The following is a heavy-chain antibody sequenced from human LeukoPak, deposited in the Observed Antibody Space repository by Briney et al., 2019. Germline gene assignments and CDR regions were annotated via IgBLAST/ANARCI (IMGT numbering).Heavy chain of an antibody. J-gene: IGHJ5*02. D-gene: IGHD5-18*01. CDR3: AKGRYTPDP. Sequence: GGSLRLSCAASGFTFSSYDMHWVRQAPGKGLEWVAVISYDGNNKYYADSVKGRFTTSRDNSKNTLYLQMNSLTAEDTAVYYCAKGRYTPDPWGQGTLVIVSS. CDR2: ISYDGNNK. V-gene: IGHV3-30*18. CDR1: GFTFSSYD.